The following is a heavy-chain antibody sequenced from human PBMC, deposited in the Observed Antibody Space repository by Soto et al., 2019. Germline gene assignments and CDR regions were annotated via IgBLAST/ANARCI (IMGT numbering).Heavy chain of an antibody. Sequence: VELVESGGGVVQPGRSLRLSCAVSGFIFSTYGMHWARQVPGKGLEWVAVIWYDGSKMYYADSVKGRFTISRDNSENILYLQMNSLRVEDTAVYYCARERYNWDDVAPGAFDIWGQGTMVTVSS. V-gene: IGHV3-33*01. CDR1: GFIFSTYG. D-gene: IGHD1-20*01. CDR2: IWYDGSKM. J-gene: IGHJ3*02. CDR3: ARERYNWDDVAPGAFDI.